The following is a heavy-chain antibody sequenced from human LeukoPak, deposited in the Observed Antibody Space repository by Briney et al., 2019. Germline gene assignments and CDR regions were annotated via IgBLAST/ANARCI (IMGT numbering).Heavy chain of an antibody. D-gene: IGHD2-2*01. Sequence: SETLSLTCTVSGGSISSYYWSWIWQPAGKGLEWIGRIYTSGSTNYNPSLKSRVTMSVDTSKNQFSLKLSSVTAADTAVYYCARVRRVLLPAALYYFDYWGQGTLVTVSS. CDR2: IYTSGST. J-gene: IGHJ4*02. CDR3: ARVRRVLLPAALYYFDY. CDR1: GGSISSYY. V-gene: IGHV4-4*07.